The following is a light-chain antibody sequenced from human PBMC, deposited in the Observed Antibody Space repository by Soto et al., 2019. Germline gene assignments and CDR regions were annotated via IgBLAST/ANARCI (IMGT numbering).Light chain of an antibody. V-gene: IGKV3-15*01. CDR2: GAS. CDR3: QQYNNWPPWT. J-gene: IGKJ1*01. CDR1: QSVSSN. Sequence: EMVVTQSPATLSVSPGERATLSCRARQSVSSNLAWYQQKPGQAPRLLIYGASTRATGIPARFSGSGSGTEFTLTISSLQSEDFAVYYCQQYNNWPPWTFGQGTKVDIK.